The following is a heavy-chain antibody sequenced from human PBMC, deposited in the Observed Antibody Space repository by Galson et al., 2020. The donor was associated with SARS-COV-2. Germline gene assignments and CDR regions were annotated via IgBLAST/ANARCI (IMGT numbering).Heavy chain of an antibody. CDR3: ARDGYRGQWPVYYDGMDV. J-gene: IGHJ6*02. D-gene: IGHD6-19*01. V-gene: IGHV3-53*01. Sequence: QLGESLKISCAASGFTVSSNYMSWVRQAPGKGLEWVSVISSGGSTYYADSVKGRVTISRDNSKNTLALQTNSLTAEDTAVYYCARDGYRGQWPVYYDGMDVWGQGTTVTVSS. CDR1: GFTVSSNY. CDR2: ISSGGST.